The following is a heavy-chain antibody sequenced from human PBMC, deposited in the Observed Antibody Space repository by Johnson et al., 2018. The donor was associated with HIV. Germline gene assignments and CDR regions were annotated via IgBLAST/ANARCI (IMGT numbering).Heavy chain of an antibody. V-gene: IGHV3-11*04. CDR2: ISSRGSTI. CDR1: GFTFSDYY. CDR3: ARDDYYDTSNHLDI. J-gene: IGHJ3*02. D-gene: IGHD3-22*01. Sequence: QVQLVESGGGLVKPGGSLRLSCAASGFTFSDYYMVWIRQAPGKGLEWLSYISSRGSTIYYADSVTGRFTISRDNAKNSVFLQMNSLRAEDTAMYYCARDDYYDTSNHLDIWGQGTMVTVSS.